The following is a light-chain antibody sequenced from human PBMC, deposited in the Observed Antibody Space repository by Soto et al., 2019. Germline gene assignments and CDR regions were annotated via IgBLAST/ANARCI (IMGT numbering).Light chain of an antibody. CDR2: EVN. Sequence: QSALTQPASVSGSPGQSITISCTGTSSDVGGHNYVSWYQQHPGKAPKLMIYEVNKRPSEVSNRFSGSKSGNTASLTISGLRPEDEADYYCNSYTSGYTFVLGTGTKVTVL. J-gene: IGLJ1*01. CDR3: NSYTSGYTFV. CDR1: SSDVGGHNY. V-gene: IGLV2-14*01.